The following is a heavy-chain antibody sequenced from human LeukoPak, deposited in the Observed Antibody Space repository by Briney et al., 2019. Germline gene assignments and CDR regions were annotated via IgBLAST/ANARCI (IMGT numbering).Heavy chain of an antibody. V-gene: IGHV3-30*02. J-gene: IGHJ6*03. CDR1: GFTFSSYG. CDR3: ARYSSDYTSDYHYYMDV. CDR2: IRYDGSNK. Sequence: PGGSLRLSCAASGFTFSSYGMHWVRQAPGKGLEWVAFIRYDGSNKYYADSVKGRFTISRDNSKNTLYLQMNSLRAEDTAVYYCARYSSDYTSDYHYYMDVWGKGTTVTVSS. D-gene: IGHD3-22*01.